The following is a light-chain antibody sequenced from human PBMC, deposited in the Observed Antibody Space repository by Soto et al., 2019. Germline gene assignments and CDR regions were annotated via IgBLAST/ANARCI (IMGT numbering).Light chain of an antibody. CDR2: KAS. CDR3: QQYVSHSRT. CDR1: QSISVY. Sequence: DIQMTQSPSTVSASVGDRVTIACRASQSISVYLAWYQQKPGTAPKLLIYKASSLQSGVPSRFSGTGSGTESTLSISSLQPDDFATYYCQQYVSHSRTFGQGTKVDIK. J-gene: IGKJ1*01. V-gene: IGKV1-5*03.